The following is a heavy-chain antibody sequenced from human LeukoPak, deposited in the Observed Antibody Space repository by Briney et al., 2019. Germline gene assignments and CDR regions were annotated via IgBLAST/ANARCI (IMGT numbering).Heavy chain of an antibody. Sequence: PGGSLRLSCAASGFTFSSYSMNWVRPAPGKGLEWVSSISSTSSYMYYADSVKGRFTISRDNAKNSLYLQMNSLRAEDTAIYYCARVMATIMAPFDYWGQGTLVTVSS. CDR3: ARVMATIMAPFDY. V-gene: IGHV3-21*01. J-gene: IGHJ4*02. CDR2: ISSTSSYM. CDR1: GFTFSSYS. D-gene: IGHD5-24*01.